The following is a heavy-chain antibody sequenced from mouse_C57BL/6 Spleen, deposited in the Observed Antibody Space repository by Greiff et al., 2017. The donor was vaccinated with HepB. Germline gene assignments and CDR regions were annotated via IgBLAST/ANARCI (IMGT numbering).Heavy chain of an antibody. V-gene: IGHV1-82*01. CDR2: IYPGDGDT. D-gene: IGHD1-1*01. CDR3: ARSCDYGSSFDY. Sequence: QVQLQQSGPELVKPGASVKISCKASGYAFSSSWMNWVKQRPGKGLEWIGRIYPGDGDTNYNGKFKGKATLTADKSSSTAYMQLSSLTSEDSAVYFCARSCDYGSSFDYWGQGTTLTVSS. J-gene: IGHJ2*01. CDR1: GYAFSSSW.